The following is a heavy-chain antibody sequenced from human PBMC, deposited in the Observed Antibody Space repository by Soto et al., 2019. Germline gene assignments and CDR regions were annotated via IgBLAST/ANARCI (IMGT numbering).Heavy chain of an antibody. CDR3: ARGQRSDYYYNYSMDV. V-gene: IGHV4-59*01. J-gene: IGHJ6*03. CDR2: IYYSGST. CDR1: GGSISSYY. D-gene: IGHD1-1*01. Sequence: QVQLQESGPGLVKPSETLSLTCTVSGGSISSYYWSWIRQPPGKGLEWIGYIYYSGSTNYNPSLKSRVTISVDTSKNQFSLKLSSVTAADTAVYYCARGQRSDYYYNYSMDVWGKGTTVTVSS.